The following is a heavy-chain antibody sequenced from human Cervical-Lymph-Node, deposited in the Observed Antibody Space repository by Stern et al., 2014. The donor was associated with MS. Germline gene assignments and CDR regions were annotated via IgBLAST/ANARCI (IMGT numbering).Heavy chain of an antibody. Sequence: QLQLRESGPGLVKPSETLSLTCTVSGGSISGYDCSWIRQPPGKGLEWIGHIYYSGSTNYIPSLKSRVTISIDTPKNQFSLKLSSVTAADTAVYYCARSRDAYSPLTYWGQGIPVTVSS. CDR2: IYYSGST. J-gene: IGHJ4*02. CDR3: ARSRDAYSPLTY. V-gene: IGHV4-59*01. D-gene: IGHD5-24*01. CDR1: GGSISGYD.